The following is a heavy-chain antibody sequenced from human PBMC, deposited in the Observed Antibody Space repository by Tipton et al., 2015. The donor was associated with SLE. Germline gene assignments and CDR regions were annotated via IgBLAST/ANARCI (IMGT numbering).Heavy chain of an antibody. J-gene: IGHJ4*01. V-gene: IGHV4-38-2*02. CDR3: ASGPISPGDY. D-gene: IGHD3/OR15-3a*01. Sequence: TLSLTCTVSGGSIISYYWGWIRQPPGKGLEWIGSIYHSGSTYYNPSLKSRVTISLDTSKNQFSLKLRSVTAADTAVYYCASGPISPGDYWGHGTLVTVSA. CDR1: GGSIISYY. CDR2: IYHSGST.